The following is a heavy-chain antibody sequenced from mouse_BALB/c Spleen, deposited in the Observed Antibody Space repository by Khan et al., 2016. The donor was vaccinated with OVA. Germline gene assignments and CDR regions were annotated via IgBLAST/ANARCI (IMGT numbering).Heavy chain of an antibody. D-gene: IGHD1-1*01. J-gene: IGHJ2*01. Sequence: EVQLQESGPGLMKPPQSLSLTCTVTGYSITSDYAWNWIRQFPGNKLEWMGYISYSGYTSYNPSLKSRISVTRDTSKNQFFLQLNSVTTEDTATYFCVRSVYYSGSTFYYFDFWGQGTTLTVSS. CDR3: VRSVYYSGSTFYYFDF. CDR1: GYSITSDYA. CDR2: ISYSGYT. V-gene: IGHV3-2*02.